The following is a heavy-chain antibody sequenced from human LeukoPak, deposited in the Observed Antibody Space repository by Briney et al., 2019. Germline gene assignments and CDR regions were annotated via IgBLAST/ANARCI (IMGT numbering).Heavy chain of an antibody. Sequence: GGSLRLSCAASGLTVSRNYMSWVRQAPGKGLEWVSVIYIGGDTYYAGSVKGRFTISRDSSKNTLYLQMNSLSAEDTAVYYCACGPWDFDYWGQGTQVVVSS. CDR2: IYIGGDT. V-gene: IGHV3-66*01. CDR3: ACGPWDFDY. J-gene: IGHJ4*02. CDR1: GLTVSRNY. D-gene: IGHD1-26*01.